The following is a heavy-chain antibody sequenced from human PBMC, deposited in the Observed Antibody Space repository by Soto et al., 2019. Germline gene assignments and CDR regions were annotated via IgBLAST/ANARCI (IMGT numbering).Heavy chain of an antibody. CDR2: IYSGGST. Sequence: EVQLVESGGGLVQPGGSLRLSCAASGFTVSTKYMSWVRQAPGKGLEWVSVIYSGGSTFYADSVRGRFTISRDNSNNTVNLQMNSLRPEDTAVYYWARAPWPADYWGQGTLVTPSS. CDR1: GFTVSTKY. V-gene: IGHV3-66*01. J-gene: IGHJ4*02. CDR3: ARAPWPADY.